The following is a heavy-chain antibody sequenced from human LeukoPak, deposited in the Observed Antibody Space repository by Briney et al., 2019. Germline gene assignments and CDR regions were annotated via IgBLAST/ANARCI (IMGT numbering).Heavy chain of an antibody. CDR3: ARTSYDILTGYYTYYYYYMDV. Sequence: SETLSLTCTVSGGSISSYYWSWIRQPPGKGLEWIGYIYYSGSTYYNPSLKSRVTISVDTSKNQFSLKLSSVTAADTAVYYCARTSYDILTGYYTYYYYYMDVWGKGTTVTISS. D-gene: IGHD3-9*01. V-gene: IGHV4-59*04. J-gene: IGHJ6*03. CDR1: GGSISSYY. CDR2: IYYSGST.